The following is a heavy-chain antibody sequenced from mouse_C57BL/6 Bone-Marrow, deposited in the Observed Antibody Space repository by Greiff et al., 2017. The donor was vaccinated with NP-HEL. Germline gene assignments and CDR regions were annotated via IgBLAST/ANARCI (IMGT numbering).Heavy chain of an antibody. V-gene: IGHV1-82*01. CDR2: IYPGDGDT. CDR1: GYAFSSSW. Sequence: QVQLKQSGPELVKPGASVKISCKASGYAFSSSWMNWVKQRPGQGLEWIGRIYPGDGDTNYNGKFKGKATLTADKSSSTAYMQLSSLTSEDAAVYFCAILCQYYSDYWGQGTTLTVSS. D-gene: IGHD1-1*02. J-gene: IGHJ2*01. CDR3: AILCQYYSDY.